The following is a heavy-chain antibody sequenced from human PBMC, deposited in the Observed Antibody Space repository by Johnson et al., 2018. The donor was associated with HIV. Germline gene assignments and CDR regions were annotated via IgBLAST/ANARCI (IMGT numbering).Heavy chain of an antibody. CDR1: GFSVSSNY. D-gene: IGHD1/OR15-1a*01. J-gene: IGHJ3*02. Sequence: MLLVESGGGLVQPGGSLRLSCATSGFSVSSNYMSWVRQAPGKGLEWVSVMSSGDNTHYADSVKGRFTIPRDNSKNTLYLQMKSLRTEDTAVYYCARGGGSWWGTEIDTFDIWGQGTMVTVSS. CDR2: MSSGDNT. V-gene: IGHV3-66*02. CDR3: ARGGGSWWGTEIDTFDI.